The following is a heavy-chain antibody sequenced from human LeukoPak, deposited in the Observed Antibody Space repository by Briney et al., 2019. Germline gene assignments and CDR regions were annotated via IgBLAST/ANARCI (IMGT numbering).Heavy chain of an antibody. CDR3: ARDQEYSSSLVFDY. V-gene: IGHV3-30*01. CDR1: GFTLSSYA. D-gene: IGHD6-6*01. J-gene: IGHJ4*02. Sequence: GGSLRLSCAALGFTLSSYAMHWVRQAPGKGLEWVAVISYDGSNKYYADSVKGRFTISRDNSKNTLYLQMNSLRAEDTAVYYCARDQEYSSSLVFDYWGQGTLVTVSS. CDR2: ISYDGSNK.